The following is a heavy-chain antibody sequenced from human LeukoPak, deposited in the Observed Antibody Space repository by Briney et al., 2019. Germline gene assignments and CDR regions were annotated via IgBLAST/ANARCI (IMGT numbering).Heavy chain of an antibody. CDR3: ARGQETPPLENGI. J-gene: IGHJ3*02. CDR2: INHSGST. V-gene: IGHV4-34*01. D-gene: IGHD2-15*01. CDR1: GGSFSGYY. Sequence: RASEPLSLTCAVYGGSFSGYYWSWIRQPPGKGLEWIGEINHSGSTNYNPSLKSRVTISVDTSKNQFSLKLSSVTAADTAVYYCARGQETPPLENGIWGQGTMVTVSS.